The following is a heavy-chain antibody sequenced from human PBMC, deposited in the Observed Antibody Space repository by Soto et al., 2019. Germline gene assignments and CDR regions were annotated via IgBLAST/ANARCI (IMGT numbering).Heavy chain of an antibody. CDR1: GFSFSTSGVG. Sequence: QVTLKESGGTLVKPTQTLTLTCTFSGFSFSTSGVGVGWIRQPPGKALEWLALIYWDDDKRYSPSLKSRLTITKDTSKNQVVLTVTNMDPVDTATYYCPHSPLTVTYIDYWGQGTLVTVSS. V-gene: IGHV2-5*02. CDR3: PHSPLTVTYIDY. CDR2: IYWDDDK. D-gene: IGHD4-17*01. J-gene: IGHJ4*02.